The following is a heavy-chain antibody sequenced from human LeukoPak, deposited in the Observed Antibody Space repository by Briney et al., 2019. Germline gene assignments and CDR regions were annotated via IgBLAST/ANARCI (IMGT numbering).Heavy chain of an antibody. V-gene: IGHV3-23*01. Sequence: GGSLRLSCAASGFTFSNYAMNWVRQAPGKGLEWVSAISGSGGSTYYADSVKGRFTISRDNSKNTLYLQMNSLRAEDTAVYYCARGACSGGSCYPASNFDYWGQGTLVTVSS. J-gene: IGHJ4*02. CDR3: ARGACSGGSCYPASNFDY. CDR2: ISGSGGST. CDR1: GFTFSNYA. D-gene: IGHD2-15*01.